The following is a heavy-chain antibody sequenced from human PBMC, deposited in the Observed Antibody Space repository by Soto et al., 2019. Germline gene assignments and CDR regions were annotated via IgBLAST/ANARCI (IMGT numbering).Heavy chain of an antibody. Sequence: EVQLLESGGGLVQPGGSLRLSCAASGFTFSSYAMSWVRQAPGKGLEWVSAISGSGGSTYYADSVNGRFTISRDNSKNTLYLQMNSLRAEDTAVYYCAKDPGSRGYFDYWGQGTLVTVSS. CDR1: GFTFSSYA. CDR3: AKDPGSRGYFDY. CDR2: ISGSGGST. D-gene: IGHD6-13*01. J-gene: IGHJ4*02. V-gene: IGHV3-23*01.